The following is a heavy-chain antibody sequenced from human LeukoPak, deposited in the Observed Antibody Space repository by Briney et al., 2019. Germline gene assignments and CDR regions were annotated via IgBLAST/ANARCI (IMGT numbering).Heavy chain of an antibody. D-gene: IGHD3-16*02. J-gene: IGHJ6*02. CDR1: GYTFTSYD. Sequence: ASVKVSCKASGYTFTSYDINWVRQATGQGLERMGWMNPNSGNTGYAQKFQGRVTMTRNTSISTAYMELSSLRSEDTAVYYCARGGSRGWLSSTYYYYGMDVWGQGTTVTVSS. CDR3: ARGGSRGWLSSTYYYYGMDV. V-gene: IGHV1-8*01. CDR2: MNPNSGNT.